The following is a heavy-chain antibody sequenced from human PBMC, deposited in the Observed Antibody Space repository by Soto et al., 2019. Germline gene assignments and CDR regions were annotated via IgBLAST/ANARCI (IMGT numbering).Heavy chain of an antibody. CDR3: ARHSDIVLMVYAKGPIIDY. CDR2: ISAYNGNT. CDR1: GYTFTSYG. D-gene: IGHD2-8*01. J-gene: IGHJ4*02. V-gene: IGHV1-18*01. Sequence: GASVKVSCKASGYTFTSYGISWVRQAPGQGLEWKGCISAYNGNTNYAQKLQGRVTMTTDTSTSTVYMELRCLSSDDTAVYYCARHSDIVLMVYAKGPIIDYWGQGTLVTVSS.